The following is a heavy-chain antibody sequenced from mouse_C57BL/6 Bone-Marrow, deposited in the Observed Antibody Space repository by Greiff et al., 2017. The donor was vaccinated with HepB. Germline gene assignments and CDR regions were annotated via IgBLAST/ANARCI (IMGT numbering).Heavy chain of an antibody. V-gene: IGHV1-4*01. J-gene: IGHJ1*03. D-gene: IGHD1-1*01. Sequence: VQLQQSGAELARPGASVKMSCTASGYTFTSYTIHWVNQRPGKGLEWIGYINPSSGYTKYNQKLKDQYTLTADKSSSTAYMQLSSLTSEDSAVYYCASPCITTFDVWGTGTTVTVSS. CDR2: INPSSGYT. CDR1: GYTFTSYT. CDR3: ASPCITTFDV.